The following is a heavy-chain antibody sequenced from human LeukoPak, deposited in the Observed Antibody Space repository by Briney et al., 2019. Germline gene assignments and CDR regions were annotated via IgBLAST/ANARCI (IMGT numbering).Heavy chain of an antibody. Sequence: GGSLRLSCAASGFTFSSYAMSWVRQAPGKGLEWVSAISGSGGSTYYADSVKGRFTISRDNSKNTLYLQMNSLRAEDTAVYYCAKAIAAACYYYGMDVWGKGTTVTVSS. J-gene: IGHJ6*04. CDR3: AKAIAAACYYYGMDV. CDR1: GFTFSSYA. D-gene: IGHD6-13*01. V-gene: IGHV3-23*01. CDR2: ISGSGGST.